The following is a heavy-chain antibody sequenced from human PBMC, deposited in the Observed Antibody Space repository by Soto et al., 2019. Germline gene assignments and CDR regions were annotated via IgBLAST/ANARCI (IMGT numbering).Heavy chain of an antibody. Sequence: QVQLQESGPGLVKPSGTLSLTCAVSGGSISSSNWWSWVRQPPGKGLEWIGEIDHSGSTNYNPSLKSRVTISVDQSQNQFSLKLSSVTAADTAVYYCARGTLSGYHETDDAFDIWGQGTMVTVSS. J-gene: IGHJ3*02. V-gene: IGHV4-4*02. D-gene: IGHD3-22*01. CDR3: ARGTLSGYHETDDAFDI. CDR1: GGSISSSNW. CDR2: IDHSGST.